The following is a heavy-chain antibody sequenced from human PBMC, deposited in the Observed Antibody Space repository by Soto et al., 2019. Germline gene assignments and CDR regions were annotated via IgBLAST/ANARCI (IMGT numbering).Heavy chain of an antibody. Sequence: HVQLQVSGPGLVKPSATLSLSCTVSTGSSDSFYWSWIRQPPGKGLEWIGYFFYTVSTNHNPSLKGRVTISLDMSSRQFSLSLTSVTAADTAMYYCARSRDGYNLNPIDQWGQGLLVTVSS. CDR3: ARSRDGYNLNPIDQ. V-gene: IGHV4-59*01. J-gene: IGHJ4*02. CDR1: TGSSDSFY. CDR2: FFYTVST. D-gene: IGHD5-12*01.